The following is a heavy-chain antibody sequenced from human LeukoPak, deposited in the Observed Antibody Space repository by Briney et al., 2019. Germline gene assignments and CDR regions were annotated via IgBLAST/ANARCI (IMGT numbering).Heavy chain of an antibody. CDR3: TTGGGNSEGGAFDY. Sequence: GGSLRLSCAASGFTFSNAWMSWVRQAPGKGLECVGRIKSKTDGGTTDYAAPVKGRFTISRGDSKNTLYLQMNSLKTDDTAMYYCTTGGGNSEGGAFDYWGQGTLVTVSS. CDR2: IKSKTDGGTT. CDR1: GFTFSNAW. J-gene: IGHJ4*02. V-gene: IGHV3-15*01. D-gene: IGHD4-23*01.